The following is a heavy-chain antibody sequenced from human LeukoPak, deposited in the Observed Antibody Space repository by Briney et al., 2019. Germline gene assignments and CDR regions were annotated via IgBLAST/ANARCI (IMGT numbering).Heavy chain of an antibody. CDR1: GYTFTSYG. V-gene: IGHV1-18*01. CDR3: ARDASPYSSGYFQH. J-gene: IGHJ1*01. D-gene: IGHD2-21*01. Sequence: ASVKVSCKASGYTFTSYGISWVRQAPGQGLEWMGWISAYNGNTNYAQKLQGRVTMTTDTSTSTAYMELRSLRSDDTAVYYCARDASPYSSGYFQHWGQGTLVTVSS. CDR2: ISAYNGNT.